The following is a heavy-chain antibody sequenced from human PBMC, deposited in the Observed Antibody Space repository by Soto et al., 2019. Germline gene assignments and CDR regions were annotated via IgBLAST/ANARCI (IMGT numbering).Heavy chain of an antibody. CDR3: ARAGLGSPGYYFDY. CDR1: GGTFSSYA. CDR2: IIPIFGTA. D-gene: IGHD3-10*01. Sequence: QGQLVQSGAEVKKPGSSVKVSCKASGGTFSSYAISWVRQAPGQGLEWMGGIIPIFGTANYAQKFQGRVMIAAAESTRTAYMELSSLRSEDTAVYYCARAGLGSPGYYFDYWGQGTLVTVSS. V-gene: IGHV1-69*01. J-gene: IGHJ4*02.